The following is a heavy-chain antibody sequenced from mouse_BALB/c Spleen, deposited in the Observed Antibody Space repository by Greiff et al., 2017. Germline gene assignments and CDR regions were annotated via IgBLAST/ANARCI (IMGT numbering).Heavy chain of an antibody. CDR1: GYTFTSYW. CDR3: ARRGSSYGYFDV. V-gene: IGHV1-7*01. Sequence: QVHVKQSGAELAKPGASVKMSCKASGYTFTSYWMHWVKQRPGQGLEWIGYINPSTGYTEYNQKFKDKATLTADKSSSTAYMQLSSLTSEDSAVYYCARRGSSYGYFDVWGAGTTVTVAA. CDR2: INPSTGYT. J-gene: IGHJ1*01. D-gene: IGHD1-1*01.